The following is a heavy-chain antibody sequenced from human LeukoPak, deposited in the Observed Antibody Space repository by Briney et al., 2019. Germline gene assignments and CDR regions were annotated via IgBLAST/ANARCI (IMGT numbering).Heavy chain of an antibody. J-gene: IGHJ4*02. D-gene: IGHD3-16*01. CDR2: IDANAVGT. CDR3: AKRVQYDDSHYCIFDY. Sequence: PGGSLRLSCAASGFTSSNYVMNWVRQAPGKGLEWVSTIDANAVGTYYADSVKGRFTISRDNSKNTLYLQMSSLRAEDTAVYYCAKRVQYDDSHYCIFDYWGQGTLVTVSS. V-gene: IGHV3-23*01. CDR1: GFTSSNYV.